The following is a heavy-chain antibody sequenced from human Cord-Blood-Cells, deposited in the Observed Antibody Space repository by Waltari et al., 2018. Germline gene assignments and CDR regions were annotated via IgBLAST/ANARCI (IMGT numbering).Heavy chain of an antibody. CDR1: GYTFTGYY. CDR2: LNPNRGGT. J-gene: IGHJ4*02. D-gene: IGHD3-10*01. CDR3: ARDYGGFDY. V-gene: IGHV1-2*02. Sequence: QVQLVQSGAEVKKPGASVKVSCKASGYTFTGYYMHCVRQAPGQGLEWMGGLNPNRGGTNYAQKFQGRVTMTRDTSISTAYMELSRLRSDDTAVYYCARDYGGFDYWGQGTLVTVSS.